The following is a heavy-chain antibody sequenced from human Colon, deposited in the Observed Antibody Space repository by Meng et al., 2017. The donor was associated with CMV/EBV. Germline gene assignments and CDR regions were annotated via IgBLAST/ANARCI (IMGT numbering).Heavy chain of an antibody. CDR1: GESFSGYY. J-gene: IGHJ4*02. CDR3: ARARISPGTYVDY. CDR2: INPSGGT. V-gene: IGHV4-34*01. Sequence: AVYGESFSGYYWTWIRQPPGKGLEWIGEINPSGGTKYNPSLKSRGTIFVDTSKNQFSLNLNSVTAADTAVYYCARARISPGTYVDYWGQGTLVTVSS. D-gene: IGHD3-16*01.